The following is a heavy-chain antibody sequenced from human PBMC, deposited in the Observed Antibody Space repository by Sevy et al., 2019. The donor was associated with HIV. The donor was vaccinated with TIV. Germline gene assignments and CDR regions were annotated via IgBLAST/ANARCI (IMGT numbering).Heavy chain of an antibody. Sequence: GGSLRLSCVASGFQFSTTWMHWVRQAPGRGLEWVSGIVGDGSDREYADSVRGRFSSSRDNAENTLYLQLDKLRAEDAGIYDCATEEGRSGPTPIEYWGQGTLVTVSS. V-gene: IGHV3-74*01. CDR2: IVGDGSDR. J-gene: IGHJ4*02. CDR1: GFQFSTTW. CDR3: ATEEGRSGPTPIEY. D-gene: IGHD5-12*01.